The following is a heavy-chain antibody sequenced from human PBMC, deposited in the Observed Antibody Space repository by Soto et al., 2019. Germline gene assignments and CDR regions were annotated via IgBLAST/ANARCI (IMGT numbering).Heavy chain of an antibody. CDR3: ARDEVPAANWLDP. J-gene: IGHJ5*02. D-gene: IGHD2-2*01. CDR1: GYIFINYG. Sequence: ASVKVSCKASGYIFINYGITWVRQAPGQGLEWMGWISGYNGNTNHAQKFQGRVTMTTDTSTSTAYMELRSLGSDDTAVYYCARDEVPAANWLDPWGQGTLVTVSS. V-gene: IGHV1-18*01. CDR2: ISGYNGNT.